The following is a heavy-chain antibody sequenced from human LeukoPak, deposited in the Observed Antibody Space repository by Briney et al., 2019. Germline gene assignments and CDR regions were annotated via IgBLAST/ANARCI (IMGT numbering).Heavy chain of an antibody. D-gene: IGHD2-2*01. Sequence: RGSLKLSCAASGFTFSNYMMHWVRQAPGKGLVWVSRIKSDGITITYADSVKGRFTISRDNAKNTLYLQMNSLRAEDTAVYYCARARNYCSSTSCHNWFDPWGQGTLVTVSS. J-gene: IGHJ5*02. V-gene: IGHV3-74*01. CDR2: IKSDGITI. CDR1: GFTFSNYM. CDR3: ARARNYCSSTSCHNWFDP.